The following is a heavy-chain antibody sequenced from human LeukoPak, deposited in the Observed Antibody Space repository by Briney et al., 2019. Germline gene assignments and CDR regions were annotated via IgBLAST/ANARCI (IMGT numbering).Heavy chain of an antibody. J-gene: IGHJ4*02. V-gene: IGHV4-34*01. CDR3: ARPYKDYYDSSGYYY. Sequence: SETLSLTCAVYGGSFSGYYWSWIRQPPGKGLEWIGEINHSGSTNYNPSLKSRVTISVDTSKNQFSLKLSSVTAADTAVYYCARPYKDYYDSSGYYYWGQGTLVTVSS. D-gene: IGHD3-22*01. CDR2: INHSGST. CDR1: GGSFSGYY.